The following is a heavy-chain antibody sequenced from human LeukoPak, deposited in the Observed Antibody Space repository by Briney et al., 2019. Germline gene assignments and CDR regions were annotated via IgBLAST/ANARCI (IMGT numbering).Heavy chain of an antibody. CDR1: GFTFSSYA. J-gene: IGHJ6*02. CDR2: ISGSGGST. Sequence: GGSLRLSCAASGFTFSSYAMSWVRQAPGKGLEWVSAISGSGGSTYYADSVKGRFTIFRDNSKNTLYLQMNSLRAEDTAVYYCAKDVDIVVVPAAMFYYYGMDVWGQGTTVTVSS. CDR3: AKDVDIVVVPAAMFYYYGMDV. V-gene: IGHV3-23*01. D-gene: IGHD2-2*03.